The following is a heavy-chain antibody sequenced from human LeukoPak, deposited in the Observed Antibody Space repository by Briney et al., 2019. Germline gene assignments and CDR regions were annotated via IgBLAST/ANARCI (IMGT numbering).Heavy chain of an antibody. D-gene: IGHD1-26*01. CDR1: GFTFSSYS. V-gene: IGHV3-48*04. CDR3: ARDRGGSYSAIDY. CDR2: ISSSSSTI. J-gene: IGHJ4*02. Sequence: GGSLRLSCAASGFTFSSYSMNWVRQAPGMGLEWVSFISSSSSTIYYADSVKGRFTISRDNAKNSLYLQMNSLTAEDTAVYYCARDRGGSYSAIDYWGQGTLVTVSS.